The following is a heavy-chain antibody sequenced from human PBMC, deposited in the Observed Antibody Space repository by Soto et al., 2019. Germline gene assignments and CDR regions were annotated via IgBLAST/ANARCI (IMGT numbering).Heavy chain of an antibody. CDR2: IYYSGST. D-gene: IGHD4-4*01. CDR1: GGSISSYY. CDR3: ARATVFQRTWYGMDV. Sequence: SETLSLTCTVSGGSISSYYWSWIRQPPGKGLEWIGYIYYSGSTNYNPSLKGRVTISVDTSKNQFSLKLSSVTAADAAVYYCARATVFQRTWYGMDVWGQGTTVTVSS. V-gene: IGHV4-59*01. J-gene: IGHJ6*02.